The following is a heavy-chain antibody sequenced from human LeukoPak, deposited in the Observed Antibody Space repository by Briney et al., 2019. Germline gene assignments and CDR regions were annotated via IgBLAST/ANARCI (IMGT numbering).Heavy chain of an antibody. V-gene: IGHV1-18*01. CDR3: ARDLYDSSGYYDY. CDR1: GYTFTSYG. Sequence: ASVKVSCKASGYTFTSYGISWVRQAPGQGLEWMGWISAYNGNTNYAQKFQGRVTMTRDMSTSTVYMELSSLRSEDTAVYYCARDLYDSSGYYDYWGQGTLVTVSS. CDR2: ISAYNGNT. J-gene: IGHJ4*02. D-gene: IGHD3-22*01.